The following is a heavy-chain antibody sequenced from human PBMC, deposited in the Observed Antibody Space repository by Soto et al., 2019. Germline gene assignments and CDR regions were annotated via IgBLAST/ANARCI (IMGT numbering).Heavy chain of an antibody. V-gene: IGHV3-30*18. Sequence: PGGSLRLSCAASGFTFSNYAMSWVRQAPGKGLEWVAVISYDGSNKYYADSVKGRFTISRDNSKNTLYLQMNSLRAEDTAVYYCAKDGYSSSWYSNYYYYYGMDVWGQGTTVTVSS. CDR1: GFTFSNYA. D-gene: IGHD6-13*01. J-gene: IGHJ6*02. CDR2: ISYDGSNK. CDR3: AKDGYSSSWYSNYYYYYGMDV.